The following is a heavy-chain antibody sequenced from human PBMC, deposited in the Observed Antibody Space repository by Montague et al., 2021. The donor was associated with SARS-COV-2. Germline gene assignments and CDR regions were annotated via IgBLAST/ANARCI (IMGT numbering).Heavy chain of an antibody. D-gene: IGHD4-17*01. Sequence: TLSLTCTVSGGSIRSGSYYWSWIRQPAGTGLEWIGRIYSSGSTNYNPSLNSRVTMSVDTSKNQFSLKVSSVTAADTAVYYCARDYGDYSYYYGLDVWGQGTTVTVSS. J-gene: IGHJ6*02. CDR3: ARDYGDYSYYYGLDV. CDR2: IYSSGST. V-gene: IGHV4-61*02. CDR1: GGSIRSGSYY.